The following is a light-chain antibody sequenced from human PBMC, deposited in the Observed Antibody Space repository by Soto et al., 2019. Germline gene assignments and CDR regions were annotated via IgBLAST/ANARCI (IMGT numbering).Light chain of an antibody. Sequence: DIQMTQSPSTLSASVGDRVTITCRASQSISSWLAWYQKKPGKAPKLLIYKASSLESGVPSRFSGSGSVTEFTITISSLQPDDFAPYYCQQYNSYPYTFGQGTKLEIK. CDR2: KAS. CDR3: QQYNSYPYT. J-gene: IGKJ2*01. V-gene: IGKV1-5*03. CDR1: QSISSW.